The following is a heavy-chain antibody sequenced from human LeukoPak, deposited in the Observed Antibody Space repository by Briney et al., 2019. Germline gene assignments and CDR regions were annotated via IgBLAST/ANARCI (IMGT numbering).Heavy chain of an antibody. CDR2: IIPIFGTA. Sequence: GASVKVSCKASGGTFSSYAISWVRQAPGQGLEWMGGIIPIFGTANYAQKFQGRVTMTRDTSTSTVYMELSSLRSEDTAVYYCARGDYFDWLLHFDYWGQGTLVTVSS. CDR1: GGTFSSYA. CDR3: ARGDYFDWLLHFDY. J-gene: IGHJ4*02. D-gene: IGHD3-9*01. V-gene: IGHV1-69*05.